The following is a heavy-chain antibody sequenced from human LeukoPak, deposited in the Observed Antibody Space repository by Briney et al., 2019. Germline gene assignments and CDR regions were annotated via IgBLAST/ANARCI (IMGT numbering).Heavy chain of an antibody. CDR1: GGSISSSTVY. CDR2: INYSGYT. V-gene: IGHV4-39*01. CDR3: ARPGYYDNSGFNFDY. J-gene: IGHJ4*02. D-gene: IGHD3-22*01. Sequence: SETLSLTCTVSGGSISSSTVYWGWIRQPPGKGLEWIGGINYSGYTYYNPSLKSRVTISVDTLKNQFSLKLSSVTAADTAVYYCARPGYYDNSGFNFDYWGQGTLVTVSS.